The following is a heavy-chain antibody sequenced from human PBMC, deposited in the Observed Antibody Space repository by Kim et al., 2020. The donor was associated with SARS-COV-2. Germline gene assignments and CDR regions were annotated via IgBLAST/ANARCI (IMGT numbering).Heavy chain of an antibody. CDR2: ISWNSGSI. V-gene: IGHV3-9*01. Sequence: GGSLRLSCAASGFTFDDYAMHWVRQAPGKGLEWVSGISWNSGSIGYADSVKGRFTISRDNAKNSLYLQMNSLRAEDTALYYCAASYSSSWYKRNNWFDP. CDR1: GFTFDDYA. J-gene: IGHJ5*02. D-gene: IGHD6-13*01. CDR3: AASYSSSWYKRNNWFDP.